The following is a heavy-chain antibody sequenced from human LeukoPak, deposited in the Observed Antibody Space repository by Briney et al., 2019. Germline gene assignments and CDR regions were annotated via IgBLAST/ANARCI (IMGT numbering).Heavy chain of an antibody. D-gene: IGHD6-13*01. CDR2: INYSGST. Sequence: KPSETLSLTCTVSGGSISISNYYWAWMRQPPGKGLEWTASINYSGSTYYNPSLRSRVTTSVDTSKNQFSLKVSSVTAADTAVYYCASYMVAAGTKYYFDHWGQGTLVTVSS. CDR1: GGSISISNYY. J-gene: IGHJ4*02. V-gene: IGHV4-39*01. CDR3: ASYMVAAGTKYYFDH.